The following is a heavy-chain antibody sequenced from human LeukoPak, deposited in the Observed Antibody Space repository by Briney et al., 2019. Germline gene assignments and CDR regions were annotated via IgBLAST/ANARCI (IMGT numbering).Heavy chain of an antibody. CDR2: IYSGARN. CDR1: GFNVRSAY. V-gene: IGHV3-66*01. D-gene: IGHD3-10*01. CDR3: ASLGGGSGSSHNPLVDH. Sequence: GGSLRLSCAASGFNVRSAYMSWVRQSPGKGLEWVSVIYSGARNYHADSVKGRFTISRDNAINSLYLQMNSLRAEDTAVYYCASLGGGSGSSHNPLVDHWGQGTLVTVSS. J-gene: IGHJ4*02.